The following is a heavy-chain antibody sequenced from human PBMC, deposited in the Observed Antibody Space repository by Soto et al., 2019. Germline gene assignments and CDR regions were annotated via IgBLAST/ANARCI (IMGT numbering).Heavy chain of an antibody. D-gene: IGHD2-2*01. CDR3: AKTYSVPASPMDV. V-gene: IGHV3-23*01. CDR1: GFTFGSYA. CDR2: ITGSGGAT. Sequence: PGGSLRLSCAASGFTFGSYAMSWVRQAPGKGPEWVSSITGSGGATYYADSVKGRFTISRDNSKNTLSLQMNSLRAEDTAVYYCAKTYSVPASPMDVWGQGATVTVSS. J-gene: IGHJ6*02.